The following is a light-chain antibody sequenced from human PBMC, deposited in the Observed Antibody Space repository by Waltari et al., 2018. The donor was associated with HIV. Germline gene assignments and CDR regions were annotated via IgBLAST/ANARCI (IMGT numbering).Light chain of an antibody. V-gene: IGLV3-1*01. CDR2: QDS. CDR1: KLGDKY. Sequence: SYELTQPPSVSVSPGQTASITSSGDKLGDKYACWYQQKPGQSPVLVIYQDSKRPSGIPVRFSASNSCNTATLTISGTHTLDEADYYCQAWDSSTVVFGGGTKLTVL. CDR3: QAWDSSTVV. J-gene: IGLJ2*01.